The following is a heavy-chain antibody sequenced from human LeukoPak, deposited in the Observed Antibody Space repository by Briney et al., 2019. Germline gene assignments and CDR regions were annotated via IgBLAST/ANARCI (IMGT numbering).Heavy chain of an antibody. D-gene: IGHD5-24*01. CDR1: GGSISSSSYY. CDR3: ARDGYNFRKRFDY. Sequence: SETLSLTCTVSGGSISSSSYYWSWIRQPPGKGLEWIGEINHSGSTNYNPSLKSRVTISVDTSKNQFSLKLSSVTAADTAVYYCARDGYNFRKRFDYWGQGTLVTVSS. J-gene: IGHJ4*02. V-gene: IGHV4-39*07. CDR2: INHSGST.